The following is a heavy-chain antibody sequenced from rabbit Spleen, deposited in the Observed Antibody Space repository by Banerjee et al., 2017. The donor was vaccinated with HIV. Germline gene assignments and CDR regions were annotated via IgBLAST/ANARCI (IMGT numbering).Heavy chain of an antibody. V-gene: IGHV1S45*01. Sequence: EQLLESGGGLVKPEGSLTLTCKASGVSFSDKDVMCWVRQAPGKGLEWIACINIVTGKDVYATWAKGRFIMSRTSSTTVTLQMTSLTVADTATYFCARDTGSSFSSYGMDLWGPGTLVTVS. CDR3: ARDTGSSFSSYGMDL. J-gene: IGHJ6*01. CDR2: INIVTGKD. D-gene: IGHD8-1*01. CDR1: GVSFSDKDV.